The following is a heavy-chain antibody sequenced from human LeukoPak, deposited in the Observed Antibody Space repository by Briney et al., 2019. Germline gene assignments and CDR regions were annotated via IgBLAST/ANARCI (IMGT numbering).Heavy chain of an antibody. J-gene: IGHJ4*02. V-gene: IGHV4-4*07. D-gene: IGHD6-19*01. Sequence: PSETLSLTCTVSGGSISSYYWSWIWQPAGKGLEWIGRIYTSGSTNYKHSLKSRVTMSVDTSKNQFSLKLSSVTAADTAVYYCATGRRYSSGWYFDYWGQGTLVTVSS. CDR3: ATGRRYSSGWYFDY. CDR1: GGSISSYY. CDR2: IYTSGST.